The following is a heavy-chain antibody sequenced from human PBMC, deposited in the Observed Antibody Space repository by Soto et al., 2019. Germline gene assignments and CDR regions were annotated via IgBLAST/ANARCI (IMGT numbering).Heavy chain of an antibody. CDR3: ARVSWRKKYGMDV. V-gene: IGHV3-11*01. CDR1: GFTFSDSY. J-gene: IGHJ6*02. Sequence: PGGSLRLSCAASGFTFSDSYMSWIRQAPGKGLEWISYITFSGNTVYYADSLKGRFTISRDNAKNSLYLQMNRLRPEDTAVYYCARVSWRKKYGMDVWGQGTTVTVSS. CDR2: ITFSGNTV.